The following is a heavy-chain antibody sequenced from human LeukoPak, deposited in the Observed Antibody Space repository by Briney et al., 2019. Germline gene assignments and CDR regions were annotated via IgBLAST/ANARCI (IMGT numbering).Heavy chain of an antibody. D-gene: IGHD6-13*01. J-gene: IGHJ6*02. CDR3: ARDQAAAGPSYYYYGMDV. CDR1: GDSVSSNSAA. CDR2: TYYRSKWYN. Sequence: SQTLSLTCATSGDSVSSNSAAWNWIRQSPSRGLEWLGRTYYRSKWYNDYAVSVKSRITINPDTSKNQFSLQLNSVTPEDTAVYYCARDQAAAGPSYYYYGMDVWGQGTTVTVSS. V-gene: IGHV6-1*01.